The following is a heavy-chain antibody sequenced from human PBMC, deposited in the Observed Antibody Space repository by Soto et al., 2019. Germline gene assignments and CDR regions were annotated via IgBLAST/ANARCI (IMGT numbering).Heavy chain of an antibody. V-gene: IGHV3-23*01. Sequence: EVQLLESGGGLVQPGGSLRLSCAASGFTFSHYAMSWVRQAPGKGLEWVSTISASEDNTYYADSVKGRFTISRDNSXNXXFLQMNSLRAEDTAVYYCAKKYHYDSGTYLYYFDYWGQGTLVTVSS. J-gene: IGHJ4*02. D-gene: IGHD3-10*01. CDR2: ISASEDNT. CDR3: AKKYHYDSGTYLYYFDY. CDR1: GFTFSHYA.